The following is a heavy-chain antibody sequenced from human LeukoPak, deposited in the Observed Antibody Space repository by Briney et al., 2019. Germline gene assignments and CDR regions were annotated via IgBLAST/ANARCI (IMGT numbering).Heavy chain of an antibody. J-gene: IGHJ4*02. CDR2: IYYSGST. V-gene: IGHV4-59*08. CDR1: GGSISSYY. D-gene: IGHD2-15*01. CDR3: ARPNCSGGSCYPYYFDY. Sequence: SGTLSLTCTVSGGSISSYYWSWIRQPPGKGLEWIGYIYYSGSTNYNPSLKSRVTISVDTSKNQFSLKLSSVTAADTAVYYCARPNCSGGSCYPYYFDYWGQGTLVTVSS.